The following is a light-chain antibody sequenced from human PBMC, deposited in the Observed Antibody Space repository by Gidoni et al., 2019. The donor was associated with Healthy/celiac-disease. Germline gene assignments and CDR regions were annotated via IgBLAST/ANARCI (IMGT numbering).Light chain of an antibody. CDR1: QSVSSN. V-gene: IGKV3-15*01. Sequence: EIVMTQSPATLSVSPGERATLSCRASQSVSSNLAWYQQKPGQAPRLLIYGASTRATGIPARFSGSGSETEFTLTIRRLQSEDFAVYYCQQYNTWPPMYTFGQGTKLEIK. CDR2: GAS. CDR3: QQYNTWPPMYT. J-gene: IGKJ2*01.